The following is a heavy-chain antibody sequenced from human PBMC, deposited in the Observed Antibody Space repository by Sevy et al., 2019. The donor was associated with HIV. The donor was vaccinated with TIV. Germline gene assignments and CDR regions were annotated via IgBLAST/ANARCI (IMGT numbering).Heavy chain of an antibody. CDR1: GGTFINFA. CDR3: ATSYYDSSGYSPLFYYGMDV. CDR2: FIPLFDTT. J-gene: IGHJ6*02. Sequence: ASVKVSCKTSGGTFINFAITWVRQAPGQGLEWMGGFIPLFDTTNYSQTFQGRVTLTADGSTATAYMELSSLRSEDTAVYYCATSYYDSSGYSPLFYYGMDVWGQGTTVTVSS. D-gene: IGHD3-22*01. V-gene: IGHV1-69*13.